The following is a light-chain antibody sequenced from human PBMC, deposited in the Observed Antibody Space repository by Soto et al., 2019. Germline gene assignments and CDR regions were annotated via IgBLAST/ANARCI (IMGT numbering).Light chain of an antibody. CDR3: AAWDDSLNGV. CDR1: SSNIGSNT. Sequence: QSVLTQPPSASETPGQRVTISCSGSSSNIGSNTVNWYQQLPGTAPKLLIYSNNQRPSGVPDRFSGSKSGTSASLAISGLQSEDEADYYCAAWDDSLNGVFGGGTKLTVL. CDR2: SNN. J-gene: IGLJ3*02. V-gene: IGLV1-44*01.